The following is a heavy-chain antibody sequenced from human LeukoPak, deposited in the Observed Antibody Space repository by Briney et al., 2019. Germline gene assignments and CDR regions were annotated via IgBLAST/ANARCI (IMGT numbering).Heavy chain of an antibody. CDR1: GGTFSSYA. CDR3: ARAQGAWGKAAVIDY. V-gene: IGHV1-69*05. Sequence: GASVKVSCKASGGTFSSYAISWVRQAPGQGLEWMGGIIPIFGTANYAQKFQGRVTITTDESTSTAYMELSSLRSEDTAVYYCARAQGAWGKAAVIDYWGQGTLVTLSS. J-gene: IGHJ4*02. D-gene: IGHD6-13*01. CDR2: IIPIFGTA.